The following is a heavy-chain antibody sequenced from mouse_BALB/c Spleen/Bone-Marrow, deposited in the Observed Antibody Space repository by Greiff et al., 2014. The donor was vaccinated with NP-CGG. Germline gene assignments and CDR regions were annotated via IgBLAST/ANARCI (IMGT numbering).Heavy chain of an antibody. V-gene: IGHV6-6*02. CDR2: IRLKSNNYAT. CDR1: GFTFSNYW. J-gene: IGHJ2*01. D-gene: IGHD1-1*01. CDR3: TRSLRLFDY. Sequence: VQLKESGGGLVQPGGSMKLSCVASGFTFSNYWMSWVRQSPEKGLEWVAEIRLKSNNYATHYAESVKGRFTISRDDSKSGVYLQMNNLRPEDTGIYYCTRSLRLFDYWGQGTTLTVSS.